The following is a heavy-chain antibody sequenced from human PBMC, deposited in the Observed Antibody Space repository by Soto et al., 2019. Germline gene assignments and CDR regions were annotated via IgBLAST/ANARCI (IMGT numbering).Heavy chain of an antibody. CDR2: VSWDSGNM. V-gene: IGHV3-9*01. J-gene: IGHJ4*02. D-gene: IGHD2-2*01. Sequence: EVQLVESGGGLVQPGRSLRLSCTASGFTFGGNAMHWVRQAPGKGLEWVSGVSWDSGNMDYADSVKGRFTISRDNAKNSLYVQMTSLRPEDTALYYCAKSPQYCSRTKCRAYFDYWGQGTKVTVSS. CDR1: GFTFGGNA. CDR3: AKSPQYCSRTKCRAYFDY.